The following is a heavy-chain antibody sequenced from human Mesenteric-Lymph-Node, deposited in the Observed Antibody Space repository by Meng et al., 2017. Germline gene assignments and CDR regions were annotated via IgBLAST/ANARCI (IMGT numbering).Heavy chain of an antibody. J-gene: IGHJ4*02. Sequence: LQGSAPGRGKAWGTLELPCAVSGGSGGGGTWESWARPPAGKGLQWIGQFHPGSGAAYTPSLETRVTISVDTSKNQFSLELTSVTAADTAVYYCAKNGAYCLESWGQGTLVTVSS. D-gene: IGHD2-21*01. V-gene: IGHV4-4*02. CDR3: AKNGAYCLES. CDR1: GGSGGGGTW. CDR2: FHPGSGA.